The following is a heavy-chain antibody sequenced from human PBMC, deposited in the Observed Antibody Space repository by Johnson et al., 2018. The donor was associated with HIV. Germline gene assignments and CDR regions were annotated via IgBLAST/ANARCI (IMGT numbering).Heavy chain of an antibody. CDR2: ISYDGSEK. J-gene: IGHJ3*02. Sequence: QVQLVESGGGVVQPGRSLRLSCAASGFTLTNYPMHWVRQAPGKGLEWVAVISYDGSEKHFADSVKGRFAISRDSSKNTLFLQMNSLRAEDTAVYHCAKVGLGHRKGFDIWGQGTVVTVSS. CDR1: GFTLTNYP. V-gene: IGHV3-30*09. CDR3: AKVGLGHRKGFDI. D-gene: IGHD2-15*01.